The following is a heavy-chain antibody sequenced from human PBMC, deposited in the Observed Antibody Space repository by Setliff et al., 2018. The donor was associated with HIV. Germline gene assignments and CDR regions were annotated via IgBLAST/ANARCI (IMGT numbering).Heavy chain of an antibody. Sequence: SETLSLTCAVYGGSLSGYYWTWIRQPPGKGLEWIGEINHSGSTNYNPSLKSRVSMSVDTSKNQFSLRLSSVTAADTAVFYCARASTGYSSIWYRNGLTYYNYMDVWG. J-gene: IGHJ6*03. CDR1: GGSLSGYY. V-gene: IGHV4-34*01. CDR2: INHSGST. D-gene: IGHD6-13*01. CDR3: ARASTGYSSIWYRNGLTYYNYMDV.